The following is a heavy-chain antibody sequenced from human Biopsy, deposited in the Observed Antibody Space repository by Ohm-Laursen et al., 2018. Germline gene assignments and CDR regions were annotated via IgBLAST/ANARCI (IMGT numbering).Heavy chain of an antibody. V-gene: IGHV1-2*02. CDR2: INPNSGAT. CDR3: ARDRMTDVFGGPTRADVFDS. J-gene: IGHJ4*02. CDR1: GYTFTDYY. D-gene: IGHD3-10*01. Sequence: SVKVSCKASGYTFTDYYIHWVRQSPGQGLEWMGWINPNSGATNSAQKFRDRVTLTRDTSISAVYIDLRRLKSDDAAIYYCARDRMTDVFGGPTRADVFDSWGQGTPVTVSS.